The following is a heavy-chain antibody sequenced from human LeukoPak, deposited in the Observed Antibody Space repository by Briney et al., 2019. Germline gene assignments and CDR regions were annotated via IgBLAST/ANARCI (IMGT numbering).Heavy chain of an antibody. Sequence: SVKVSCKASGGTFSSYAISWVRQAPGQGLEWMGRIIPIFGTANYAQKFQGRVTITTDESTSTAYMELSSLRSGDTAVYYCARGRFMVRRVITLDYWGQGTLVTVSS. CDR3: ARGRFMVRRVITLDY. V-gene: IGHV1-69*05. J-gene: IGHJ4*02. D-gene: IGHD3-10*01. CDR1: GGTFSSYA. CDR2: IIPIFGTA.